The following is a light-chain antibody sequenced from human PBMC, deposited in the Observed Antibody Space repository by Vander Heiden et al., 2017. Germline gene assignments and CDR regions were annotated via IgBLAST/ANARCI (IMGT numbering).Light chain of an antibody. Sequence: EIVLTPSPGPLSLSPGERATLSCRASQSVSSSYLEWYQQKPGQAPRLIIYGASSRANGIPDRFSGSGYGRDFTLTSSRREPEDFAVYYWQQDSSSLTFGGGTKVEIK. V-gene: IGKV3-20*01. J-gene: IGKJ4*01. CDR2: GAS. CDR3: QQDSSSLT. CDR1: QSVSSSY.